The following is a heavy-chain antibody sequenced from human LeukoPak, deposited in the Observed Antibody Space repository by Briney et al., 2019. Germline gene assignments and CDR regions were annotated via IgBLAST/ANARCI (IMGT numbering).Heavy chain of an antibody. CDR3: ARDPHDPTVAYDALDI. D-gene: IGHD2-15*01. Sequence: GASVKVSCKASGGTFSSYAISWVRQAPGQGLEWMGGIIPIFGTANYAQKFQGRVTITADESTSTAYMELSSLRSEDTAVYYCARDPHDPTVAYDALDICGQGTMVTVSS. V-gene: IGHV1-69*13. CDR2: IIPIFGTA. J-gene: IGHJ3*02. CDR1: GGTFSSYA.